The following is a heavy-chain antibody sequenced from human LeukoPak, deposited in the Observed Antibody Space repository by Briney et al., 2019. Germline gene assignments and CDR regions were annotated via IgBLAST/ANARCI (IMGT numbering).Heavy chain of an antibody. CDR2: ISYDGSNK. J-gene: IGHJ3*02. D-gene: IGHD1-26*01. Sequence: GGSLRLSCAASGFTFSSYGMHWVRQAPGKGLEWVAVISYDGSNKYYADSVKGRFTISRDNSKNTLYLQMNSLRAEDTAVYYCAKDKRWELQGDALDIWGQGTMVTVSS. V-gene: IGHV3-30*18. CDR1: GFTFSSYG. CDR3: AKDKRWELQGDALDI.